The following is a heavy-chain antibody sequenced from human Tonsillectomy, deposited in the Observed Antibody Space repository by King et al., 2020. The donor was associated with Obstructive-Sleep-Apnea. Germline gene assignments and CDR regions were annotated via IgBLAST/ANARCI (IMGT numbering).Heavy chain of an antibody. Sequence: VQLVESGGGVVQPGRSLRLSCAASGFTFRSYAMHWVLQAPGKGLDWVAVISYDGSNKYYADSVKGRFTISRDNSKNTLYLQMNSLRAEDTAVYYCARPYNWNDQAPFDYWGQGTLVTVSS. CDR3: ARPYNWNDQAPFDY. D-gene: IGHD1-20*01. J-gene: IGHJ4*02. V-gene: IGHV3-30*04. CDR2: ISYDGSNK. CDR1: GFTFRSYA.